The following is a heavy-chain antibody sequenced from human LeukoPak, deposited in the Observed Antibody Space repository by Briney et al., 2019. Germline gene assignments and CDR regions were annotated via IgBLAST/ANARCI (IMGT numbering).Heavy chain of an antibody. CDR2: ISSSSSYI. V-gene: IGHV3-21*04. D-gene: IGHD2-2*01. Sequence: PGGSLRLSCAASGFTFSSYSMYWVRQAPGKGLEWVSSISSSSSYIYYADSVKGRFTISRDNAKNSLYLQMNSLRAEDTALYYCAKSDVVVRGFDYWGQGTLVTVSS. J-gene: IGHJ4*02. CDR3: AKSDVVVRGFDY. CDR1: GFTFSSYS.